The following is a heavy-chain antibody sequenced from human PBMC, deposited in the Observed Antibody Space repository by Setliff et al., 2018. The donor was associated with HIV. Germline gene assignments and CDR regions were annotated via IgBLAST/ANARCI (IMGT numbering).Heavy chain of an antibody. D-gene: IGHD3-10*01. V-gene: IGHV3-7*01. Sequence: LRLSCSTSGFNFRDSWMSWLRLAPGKGLEWVANISPDSSVKYYADSVKGRFTISRDNAGRSLYLQMNSLKVEDTAVYYCTAGHYGPNPWGQGTPVTVSS. J-gene: IGHJ5*01. CDR3: TAGHYGPNP. CDR2: ISPDSSVK. CDR1: GFNFRDSW.